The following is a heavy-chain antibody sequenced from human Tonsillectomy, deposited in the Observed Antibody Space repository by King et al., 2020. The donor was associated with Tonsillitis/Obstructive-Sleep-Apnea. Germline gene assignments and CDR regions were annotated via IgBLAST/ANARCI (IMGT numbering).Heavy chain of an antibody. D-gene: IGHD4-17*01. CDR1: GFTFSSYS. CDR2: ISSSSSTI. V-gene: IGHV3-48*02. Sequence: VQLVESGGGLVQPGGSLRLSCAASGFTFSSYSMNWVRQAPGKGLEWVSYISSSSSTIYYADSVKGRFTISRDNAKNSLYLQMNSLRDEDTAVYYCARDSWDTDHDYGDYVSNRNAFDIWGQGTMVTVSS. CDR3: ARDSWDTDHDYGDYVSNRNAFDI. J-gene: IGHJ3*02.